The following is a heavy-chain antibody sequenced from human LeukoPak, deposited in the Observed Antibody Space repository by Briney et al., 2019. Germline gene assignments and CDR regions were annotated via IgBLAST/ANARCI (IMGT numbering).Heavy chain of an antibody. J-gene: IGHJ4*02. CDR1: GGFFSGYY. Sequence: PSETLSLTCAVYGGFFSGYYWSWIRQPPGKGLEWIGEINHSGSTNYNPSLKSRVTISVDTSKNQFPLKLSSVTAADTAVYYCARLRYFDWLADYWGQGTLVTVSS. CDR3: ARLRYFDWLADY. CDR2: INHSGST. D-gene: IGHD3-9*01. V-gene: IGHV4-34*01.